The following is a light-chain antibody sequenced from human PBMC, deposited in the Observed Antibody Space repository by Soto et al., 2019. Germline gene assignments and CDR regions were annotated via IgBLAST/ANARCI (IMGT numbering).Light chain of an antibody. V-gene: IGKV3-15*01. CDR2: GAS. CDR3: QQYNNWPPLT. CDR1: QSVSSN. J-gene: IGKJ4*01. Sequence: EIVMTQSPATLSVSPGERATLSCRASQSVSSNLAWYQQKPGQAPRLLIYGASTRATGIPARFSGSWSGTECTLTISSLHSEDFAVYYCQQYNNWPPLTFGGGTKVEIK.